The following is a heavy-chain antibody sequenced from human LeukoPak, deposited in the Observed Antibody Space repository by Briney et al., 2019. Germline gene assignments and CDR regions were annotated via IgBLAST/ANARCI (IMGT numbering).Heavy chain of an antibody. D-gene: IGHD6-13*01. V-gene: IGHV3-48*01. Sequence: GGSLRLSCAASGFTFSSYRMNWVRQAPGKGLGWVSYISSSSSTIYYADSVKGRFTISRDNAKNSLYLQMNSLRAEDTAVYYCARVLEGSSSLGDFDYWGQGTLVTVSS. CDR1: GFTFSSYR. CDR3: ARVLEGSSSLGDFDY. CDR2: ISSSSSTI. J-gene: IGHJ4*02.